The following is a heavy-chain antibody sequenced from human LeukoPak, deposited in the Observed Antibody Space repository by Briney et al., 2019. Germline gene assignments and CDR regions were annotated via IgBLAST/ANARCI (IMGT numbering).Heavy chain of an antibody. V-gene: IGHV1-2*02. Sequence: ASVKVSCKASIYSFTGYYMHWVRQAPGQGLEWMGWINPNSGGTNYAQKFQGRVTMTRGTSISTAYMELSRLRSDDTAVYYCAREGDLDYFDYWGQGTLVTVSS. CDR1: IYSFTGYY. J-gene: IGHJ4*02. D-gene: IGHD3-10*01. CDR2: INPNSGGT. CDR3: AREGDLDYFDY.